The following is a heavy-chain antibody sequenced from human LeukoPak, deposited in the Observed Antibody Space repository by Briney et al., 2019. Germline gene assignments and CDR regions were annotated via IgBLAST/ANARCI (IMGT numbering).Heavy chain of an antibody. D-gene: IGHD3-22*01. J-gene: IGHJ4*02. CDR1: GFTFSNFA. V-gene: IGHV3-30*02. CDR2: IRYDGSNK. Sequence: PGRSLRLSCAATGFTFSNFAMHWVRQAPGKGLEWVAFIRYDGSNKYYADSVKGRFTISRDNSKNTLYLQMNSLRAEDTAVYYCAKGLDYYDSSGYHYPDYWGQGTLVTVSS. CDR3: AKGLDYYDSSGYHYPDY.